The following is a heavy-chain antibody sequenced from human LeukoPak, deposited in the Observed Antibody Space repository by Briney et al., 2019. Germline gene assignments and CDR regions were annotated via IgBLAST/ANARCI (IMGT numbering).Heavy chain of an antibody. V-gene: IGHV3-11*01. D-gene: IGHD3-9*01. CDR2: ITDSGNTI. CDR1: GFTFSDYN. Sequence: PGGSLRLSCAASGFTFSDYNMNWVRQAPGKGLEWVSYITDSGNTIHYADSVKGRFTISRDNAKNSLYLQMDSLRAEDTAVYYCARSIGLTGGGVDVWGQGTTVTVSS. CDR3: ARSIGLTGGGVDV. J-gene: IGHJ6*02.